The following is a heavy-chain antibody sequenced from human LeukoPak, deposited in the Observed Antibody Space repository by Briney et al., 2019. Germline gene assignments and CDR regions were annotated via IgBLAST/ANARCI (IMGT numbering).Heavy chain of an antibody. J-gene: IGHJ5*02. V-gene: IGHV3-23*01. CDR1: GFTFSSYA. Sequence: PGGSLRLSCAASGFTFSSYAMSWVRQAPGKGLEWVSAISGSGGSTYYADSVKGRFTISRDNSKNTLYLQMNSLRAEDTAVYYCAKRTSRGWGGEYNWLDPWGQGTLVTVSS. D-gene: IGHD6-19*01. CDR3: AKRTSRGWGGEYNWLDP. CDR2: ISGSGGST.